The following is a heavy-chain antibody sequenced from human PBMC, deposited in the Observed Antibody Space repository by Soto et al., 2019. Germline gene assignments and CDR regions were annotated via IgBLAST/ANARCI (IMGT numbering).Heavy chain of an antibody. J-gene: IGHJ5*02. CDR3: ASVIEYSSGWFDP. Sequence: SETLSLTCTVSGGSISSGGYYWSWIRQHPGKGLEWIGYIYYSGSTYYNPSLKSRVTISVDTSKNQFSLKLSSVTAADTARYYCASVIEYSSGWFDPWGQGTLVTVSS. CDR1: GGSISSGGYY. V-gene: IGHV4-31*03. CDR2: IYYSGST. D-gene: IGHD6-19*01.